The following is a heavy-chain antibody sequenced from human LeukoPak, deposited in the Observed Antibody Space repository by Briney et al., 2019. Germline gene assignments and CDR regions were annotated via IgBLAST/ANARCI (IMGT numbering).Heavy chain of an antibody. D-gene: IGHD3-22*01. CDR3: AKDRGTITMMVLIAVPGPSHFFDY. CDR2: ISDNGLIT. J-gene: IGHJ4*02. V-gene: IGHV3-23*01. CDR1: GFTFNNYA. Sequence: GGSLRLSCAASGFTFNNYAMTWVRQAPGKGLEWVSHISDNGLITYYAESVKGRFTISRDNSKSTLYLQMNSLRAEDTAAYYCAKDRGTITMMVLIAVPGPSHFFDYWGQGTLVTVSS.